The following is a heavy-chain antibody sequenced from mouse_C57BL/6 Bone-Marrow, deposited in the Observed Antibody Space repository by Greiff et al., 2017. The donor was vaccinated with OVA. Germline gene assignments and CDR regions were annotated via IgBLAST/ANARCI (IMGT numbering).Heavy chain of an antibody. J-gene: IGHJ2*01. CDR3: ARSTMITTEVDY. Sequence: VQLQQSGPGLVQPSQSLSITCTVSGFSLTSYGVHWVRQSPGKGLVWLGVIWRGGSTDYNAAFISRLSISKDNSKGQVFLKINSLHADDTAIDYCARSTMITTEVDYWGQGTTLTVSS. CDR1: GFSLTSYG. V-gene: IGHV2-2*01. CDR2: IWRGGST. D-gene: IGHD2-4*01.